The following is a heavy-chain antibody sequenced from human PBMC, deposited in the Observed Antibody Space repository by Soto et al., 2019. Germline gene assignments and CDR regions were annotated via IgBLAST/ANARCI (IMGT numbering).Heavy chain of an antibody. J-gene: IGHJ4*02. Sequence: SVKVSCKASGGTFSSYAISWVRQAPGQGLEWVGGIIPIFGTANYAQKFQGRVTITADESTSTAYMELSSLRSEDTAVYYCAGSSTYYYDSSGYSCDYWGQGTLVTVSS. V-gene: IGHV1-69*13. D-gene: IGHD3-22*01. CDR2: IIPIFGTA. CDR3: AGSSTYYYDSSGYSCDY. CDR1: GGTFSSYA.